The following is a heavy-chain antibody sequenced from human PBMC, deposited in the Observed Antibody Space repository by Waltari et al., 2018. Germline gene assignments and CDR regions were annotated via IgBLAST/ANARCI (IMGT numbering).Heavy chain of an antibody. CDR1: GFTLSSYA. J-gene: IGHJ4*02. D-gene: IGHD1-26*01. CDR2: ISYDGSNK. V-gene: IGHV3-30-3*01. Sequence: QVQLVESGGGVVQPGRSLRLSCAASGFTLSSYAMHWVRQAPGKGLECVAVISYDGSNKYYADSVKGRFTISRDNSKNTLYLQMNSLRAEDTAVYYCARDLGGAELDYWGQGTLVTVSS. CDR3: ARDLGGAELDY.